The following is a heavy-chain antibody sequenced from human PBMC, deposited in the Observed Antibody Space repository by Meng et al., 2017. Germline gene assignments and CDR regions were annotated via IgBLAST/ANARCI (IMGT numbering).Heavy chain of an antibody. CDR3: ARGDYYGSGSYFPYYGMDV. CDR2: INHSGST. V-gene: IGHV4-34*01. D-gene: IGHD3-10*01. J-gene: IGHJ6*02. CDR1: SGSFSGYF. Sequence: SETLSLTCAVYSGSFSGYFWSWIRQPPGKGLEWIGEINHSGSTNYNPSLKSRVTISVDTSKNQFSLKLSSVTAADTAVYYCARGDYYGSGSYFPYYGMDVWGQGTTVTVSS.